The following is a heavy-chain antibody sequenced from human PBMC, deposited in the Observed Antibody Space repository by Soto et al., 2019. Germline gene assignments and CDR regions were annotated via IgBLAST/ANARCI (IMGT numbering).Heavy chain of an antibody. CDR3: AKGPGLVASSGSPDS. CDR2: ISWNSASI. J-gene: IGHJ4*02. V-gene: IGHV3-9*01. Sequence: EVQLVESGGGLVQPGRSLRLSCAASGFTFDDFAMHWVRQPPGKGLEWVSGISWNSASIVYADSVKGRFTISRDNAKNSLYLQLGRLGVEDTAFYYCAKGPGLVASSGSPDSWGQGTLVSVSS. CDR1: GFTFDDFA. D-gene: IGHD2-8*02.